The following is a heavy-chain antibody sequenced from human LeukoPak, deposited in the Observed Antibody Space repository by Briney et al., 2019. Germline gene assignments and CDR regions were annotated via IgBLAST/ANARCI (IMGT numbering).Heavy chain of an antibody. V-gene: IGHV3-33*01. J-gene: IGHJ4*02. CDR1: GYTFSSHG. CDR2: IWYDGSDK. D-gene: IGHD2-21*01. Sequence: PGRSLRLSCAVSGYTFSSHGMHWVRQAPGKGLEWVAAIWYDGSDKYYADSVKGRFTISRDNSKNMLYLQTDSLRAEDTALYYCARLWGSVSGYFDYWGQGTLVTVSS. CDR3: ARLWGSVSGYFDY.